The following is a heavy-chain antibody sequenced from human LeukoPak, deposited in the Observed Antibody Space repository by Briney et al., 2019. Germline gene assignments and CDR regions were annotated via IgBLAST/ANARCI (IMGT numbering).Heavy chain of an antibody. CDR3: ARDRWELLSYGMDV. CDR1: GGPISSYY. D-gene: IGHD1-26*01. CDR2: IYTSGST. Sequence: SETLSLTCTVSGGPISSYYWSWIRQPAGKGLEWIGRIYTSGSTNYNPSLKSRVTMSVDTSKNQFSLKLSSVTAADTAVYYCARDRWELLSYGMDVWGQGTTVTVSS. V-gene: IGHV4-4*07. J-gene: IGHJ6*02.